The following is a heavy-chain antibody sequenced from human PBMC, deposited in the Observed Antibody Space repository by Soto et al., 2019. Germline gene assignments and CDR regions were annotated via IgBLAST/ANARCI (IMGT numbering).Heavy chain of an antibody. CDR2: INPSGGST. J-gene: IGHJ6*03. CDR3: ARGGGPMVRGVINYYYYMDV. Sequence: GASVKVSCKASGYTFTSYYMHWVRQAPGQGLEWMGIINPSGGSTSYAQKFQGRVTMTRDTSTSTVYTELSSLRSEDTAVYYCARGGGPMVRGVINYYYYMDVWGKGTTVTVSS. V-gene: IGHV1-46*03. CDR1: GYTFTSYY. D-gene: IGHD3-10*01.